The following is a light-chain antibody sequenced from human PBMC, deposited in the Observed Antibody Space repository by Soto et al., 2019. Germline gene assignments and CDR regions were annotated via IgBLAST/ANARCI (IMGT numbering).Light chain of an antibody. Sequence: QPVLTQPPSASGSPGQSVTISCTGTSSDVGGYDCVSWYQHRPGTAPKFLIYEVTKRPSGVPDRFSGSKSGNTASLTVSGLQPEDEADYFCSSYAASNTYVFGTGTKLTVL. J-gene: IGLJ1*01. V-gene: IGLV2-8*01. CDR1: SSDVGGYDC. CDR2: EVT. CDR3: SSYAASNTYV.